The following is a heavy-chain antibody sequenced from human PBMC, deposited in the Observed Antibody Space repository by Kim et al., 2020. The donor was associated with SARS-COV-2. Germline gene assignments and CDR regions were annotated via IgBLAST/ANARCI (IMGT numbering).Heavy chain of an antibody. CDR3: ARDTGAAQDAFDI. D-gene: IGHD6-6*01. J-gene: IGHJ3*02. CDR2: IYYSGST. CDR1: GGSVSSGSYY. Sequence: SETLSLTCTVSGGSVSSGSYYWSWIRQPPGKGLEWIGYIYYSGSTNYNPSLKSRVTISVDTSKNQFSLKLSSVTAADTAVYYCARDTGAAQDAFDIWGQGTMVTVSS. V-gene: IGHV4-61*01.